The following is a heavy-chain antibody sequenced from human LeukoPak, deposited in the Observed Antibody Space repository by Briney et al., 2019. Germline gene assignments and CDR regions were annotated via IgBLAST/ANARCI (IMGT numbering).Heavy chain of an antibody. CDR3: ARDPSGYFNY. Sequence: SETLSLTCTVSGGSVSSGNYYWSWIRQPPGKGLEWIGYIYYSGHTNYNPSLKGRVTISVDTSKNQVSLKLSSVTAADTAVYYCARDPSGYFNYWGQGTLVTVSS. D-gene: IGHD3-22*01. CDR1: GGSVSSGNYY. J-gene: IGHJ4*02. CDR2: IYYSGHT. V-gene: IGHV4-61*01.